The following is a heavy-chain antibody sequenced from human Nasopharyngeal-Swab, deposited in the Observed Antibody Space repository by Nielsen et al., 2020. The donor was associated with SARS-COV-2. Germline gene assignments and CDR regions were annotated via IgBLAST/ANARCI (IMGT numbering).Heavy chain of an antibody. J-gene: IGHJ4*02. CDR1: SGSISSYY. V-gene: IGHV4-59*01. CDR2: IYYSGST. D-gene: IGHD4-23*01. Sequence: SETLSLTCTVSSGSISSYYWSWIRQPPGKGLEWIGYIYYSGSTNYNPSLKSRVTISVDTSKNQFSLKLSSVTAADTAVYYCARGAPMVVTSTYDYWGQGTLVTVSS. CDR3: ARGAPMVVTSTYDY.